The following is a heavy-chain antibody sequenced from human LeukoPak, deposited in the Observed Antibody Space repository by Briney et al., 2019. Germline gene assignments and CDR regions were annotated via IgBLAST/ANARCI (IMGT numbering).Heavy chain of an antibody. V-gene: IGHV1-24*01. J-gene: IGHJ6*02. CDR1: GYTLTELS. CDR2: FDPEDGET. Sequence: ASVKVSCKVSGYTLTELSRHWVRQAPGKGLEWMGGFDPEDGETIYAQKFQGRVTMTEDTSTDTAYMELSSLRSEDTAVYYCATDGKFHYYYYGMDVWGQGTSVTVSS. CDR3: ATDGKFHYYYYGMDV. D-gene: IGHD1-26*01.